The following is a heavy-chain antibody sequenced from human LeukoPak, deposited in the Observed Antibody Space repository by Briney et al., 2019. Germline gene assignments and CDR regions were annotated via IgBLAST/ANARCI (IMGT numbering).Heavy chain of an antibody. CDR1: GFTFSSYG. Sequence: GGSLRLSCAASGFTFSSYGMHWVRQAPGKGLDWVAFIRYDGSNKYYADSVKGRFTISRDNSKNTLYLQMNSLRAEDTAVYYCAKPAYSSGWRPNYNWFDPWGQGTLVTVSS. V-gene: IGHV3-30*02. J-gene: IGHJ5*02. D-gene: IGHD6-19*01. CDR3: AKPAYSSGWRPNYNWFDP. CDR2: IRYDGSNK.